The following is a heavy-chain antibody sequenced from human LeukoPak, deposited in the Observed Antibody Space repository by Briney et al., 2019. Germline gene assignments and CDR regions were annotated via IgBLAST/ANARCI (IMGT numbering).Heavy chain of an antibody. J-gene: IGHJ4*02. CDR3: ARPRRDSSGYYPPLLDY. CDR1: GYTFTSYG. CDR2: ISAYNGNT. V-gene: IGHV1-18*01. D-gene: IGHD3-22*01. Sequence: GASVKVSCKASGYTFTSYGISWVRQAPGQGLEWMGWISAYNGNTNYAQKLQGRVTMTTDTSTSTAYMELRSLRSDDTAVYYCARPRRDSSGYYPPLLDYWGQGTLVTVSS.